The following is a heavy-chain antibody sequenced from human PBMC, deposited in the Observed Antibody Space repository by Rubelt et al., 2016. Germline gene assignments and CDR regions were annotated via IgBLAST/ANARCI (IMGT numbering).Heavy chain of an antibody. Sequence: VQLVESGGGLVQPGGSLRLSCAASGFTFINYVMHWVRQAPGKGLEWVAVISYDGSKKYYADSVKGRFTICRENSKSRLELQMNSLRTEDTAVYYCARGITTTEPIDYWGQGTLVIVSP. J-gene: IGHJ4*02. V-gene: IGHV3-30*04. CDR3: ARGITTTEPIDY. CDR2: ISYDGSKK. CDR1: GFTFINYV. D-gene: IGHD1-14*01.